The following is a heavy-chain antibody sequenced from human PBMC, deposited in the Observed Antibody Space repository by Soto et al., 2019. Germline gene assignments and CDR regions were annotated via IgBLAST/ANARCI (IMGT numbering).Heavy chain of an antibody. Sequence: GESLKISCKGSGYSFTSYWIGWVRQMPGKGLEWMGIIYPGDSDTRYSPSFQGQVTISADKSISTAYLQWSSLKASDTAMYYCARDFASRSYSSSSGFDYWGQGTLVTVSS. V-gene: IGHV5-51*01. CDR1: GYSFTSYW. D-gene: IGHD6-6*01. J-gene: IGHJ4*02. CDR2: IYPGDSDT. CDR3: ARDFASRSYSSSSGFDY.